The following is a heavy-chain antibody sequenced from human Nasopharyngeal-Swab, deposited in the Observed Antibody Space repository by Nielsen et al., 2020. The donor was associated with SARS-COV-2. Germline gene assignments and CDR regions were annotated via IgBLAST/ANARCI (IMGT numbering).Heavy chain of an antibody. J-gene: IGHJ4*02. Sequence: GESLKISCAASGFTFSSYAMHWVRQAPGKGLEWVAVISYDGSNKYYADSVKGRFTISRDNSKNTLYLQMNSLRAEDTAVYYCARDLIAVAGGFDYWGQGTLVTVSS. CDR1: GFTFSSYA. V-gene: IGHV3-30-3*01. CDR3: ARDLIAVAGGFDY. D-gene: IGHD6-19*01. CDR2: ISYDGSNK.